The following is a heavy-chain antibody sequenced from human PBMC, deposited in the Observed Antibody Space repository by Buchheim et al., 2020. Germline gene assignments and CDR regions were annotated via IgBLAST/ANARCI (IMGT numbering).Heavy chain of an antibody. J-gene: IGHJ4*02. Sequence: EVQLVESGGGLVQPGGSLRLSCAASGFTFSSYWMHWVRHAPGKGRVWGSRINSDGSRTSYADSVKGRFTISRDNAKNTAHLPMNSLIAEDTAVYYCARDRFYGSGSYSWGQGTL. V-gene: IGHV3-74*01. CDR2: INSDGSRT. CDR3: ARDRFYGSGSYS. D-gene: IGHD3-10*01. CDR1: GFTFSSYW.